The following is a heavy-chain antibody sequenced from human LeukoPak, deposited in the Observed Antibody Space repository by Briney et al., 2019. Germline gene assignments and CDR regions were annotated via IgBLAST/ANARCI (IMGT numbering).Heavy chain of an antibody. Sequence: GESLKISCKGSGYSFTSYWLSWVRQMPGKGLGRMGRIDPSDSYTNYSPSFQGHVTISADKSISPAYLQWSSLKASDTAMYYCARPSSGWYVLDYWGQGTLVTVSS. CDR3: ARPSSGWYVLDY. J-gene: IGHJ4*02. V-gene: IGHV5-10-1*01. D-gene: IGHD6-19*01. CDR2: IDPSDSYT. CDR1: GYSFTSYW.